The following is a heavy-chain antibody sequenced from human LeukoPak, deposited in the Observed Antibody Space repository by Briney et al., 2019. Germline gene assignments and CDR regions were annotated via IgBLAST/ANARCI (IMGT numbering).Heavy chain of an antibody. D-gene: IGHD6-19*01. J-gene: IGHJ4*02. CDR1: GFTFSSYG. Sequence: SGGSLRLSCAASGFTFSSYGMHWVRQAPGKGLEWVAVISHDGSNKYYADSVKGRFTISRDNSKNTLYLQMNRLRAEDTAVYYCAKSRLDSSGWYELYYWGQGTLVTVSS. V-gene: IGHV3-30*18. CDR3: AKSRLDSSGWYELYY. CDR2: ISHDGSNK.